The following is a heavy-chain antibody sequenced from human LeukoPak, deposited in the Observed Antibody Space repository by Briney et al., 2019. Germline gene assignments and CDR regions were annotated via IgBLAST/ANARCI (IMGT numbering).Heavy chain of an antibody. D-gene: IGHD3-10*01. CDR1: GYTFTNYY. CDR3: ARGDTMVRGAIDAFDI. V-gene: IGHV1-8*03. J-gene: IGHJ3*02. Sequence: ASVKVSCKASGYTFTNYYINWVRQATGQGLEWMGWMNPNSGNTGYAQKFQGRVTITRNTSISTAYMELSSLRSEDTAVYYCARGDTMVRGAIDAFDIWGQGTMATVSS. CDR2: MNPNSGNT.